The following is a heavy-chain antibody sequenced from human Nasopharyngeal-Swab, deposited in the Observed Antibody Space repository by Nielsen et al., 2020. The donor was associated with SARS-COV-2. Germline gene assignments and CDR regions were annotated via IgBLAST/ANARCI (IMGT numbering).Heavy chain of an antibody. Sequence: WIRQPPGKGLEWIGSIYYSGSTYYNPSLKSRVTISVDTSMNQFSLKLSSVTAADTAVYYCARPRGPYSIYGSSWYVYYFDYWGQGTLVTVSS. D-gene: IGHD6-13*01. CDR3: ARPRGPYSIYGSSWYVYYFDY. CDR2: IYYSGST. J-gene: IGHJ4*02. V-gene: IGHV4-39*01.